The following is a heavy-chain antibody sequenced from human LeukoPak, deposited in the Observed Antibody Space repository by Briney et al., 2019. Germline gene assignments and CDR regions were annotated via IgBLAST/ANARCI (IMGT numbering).Heavy chain of an antibody. V-gene: IGHV3-30*03. CDR3: ATSRGVTAHDAFDI. CDR1: GFTFSSYG. J-gene: IGHJ3*02. D-gene: IGHD2-21*02. CDR2: ISYDGSNK. Sequence: GGSLRLSCAASGFTFSSYGMHWVRQAPGKGLEWVAVISYDGSNKYYADSVKGRFTISRDNSKNKLYLQMNSLRAEDTAVYYCATSRGVTAHDAFDIWGQGTMVTVSS.